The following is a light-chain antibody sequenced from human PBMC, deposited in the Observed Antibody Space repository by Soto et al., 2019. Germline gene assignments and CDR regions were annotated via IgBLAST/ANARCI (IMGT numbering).Light chain of an antibody. Sequence: QSVLTQPPSVSGAPGQTITISCTGSSSNIGADFGVHWYQQLPGAAPKLVIFVNTNRPSGVPDRFSASRSASSASLAISGLRSDDEAEYFCGTWDDSLTTWMFGGGTKLTVL. CDR2: VNT. J-gene: IGLJ3*02. CDR1: SSNIGADFG. CDR3: GTWDDSLTTWM. V-gene: IGLV1-40*01.